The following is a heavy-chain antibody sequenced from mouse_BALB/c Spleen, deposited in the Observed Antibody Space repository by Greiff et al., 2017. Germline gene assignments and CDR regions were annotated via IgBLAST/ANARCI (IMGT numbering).Heavy chain of an antibody. D-gene: IGHD2-14*01. Sequence: QVQLQQSGAELVRPGTSVKVSCKASGYAFTNYLIEWVKQRPGQGLEWIGVINPGSGGTNYNEKFKGKATLTADKSSSTAYMQLSSLTSDDSAVYFCARSGTDGWGQGTSVTVSS. V-gene: IGHV1-54*03. J-gene: IGHJ4*01. CDR2: INPGSGGT. CDR3: ARSGTDG. CDR1: GYAFTNYL.